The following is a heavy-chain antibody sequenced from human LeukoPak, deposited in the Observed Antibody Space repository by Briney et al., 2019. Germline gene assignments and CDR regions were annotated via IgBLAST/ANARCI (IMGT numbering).Heavy chain of an antibody. CDR3: ANSDGPY. CDR1: GFTFSSYG. Sequence: GGSLRLSCAASGFTFSSYGMHWVRQAPGKGLEWVAVISYDGSNKYYADSVKGRFSISRDNSKNTLYLQMNSLRAEDTAVYYCANSDGPYWGQGTVVTVSS. D-gene: IGHD3-10*01. V-gene: IGHV3-30*18. CDR2: ISYDGSNK. J-gene: IGHJ4*02.